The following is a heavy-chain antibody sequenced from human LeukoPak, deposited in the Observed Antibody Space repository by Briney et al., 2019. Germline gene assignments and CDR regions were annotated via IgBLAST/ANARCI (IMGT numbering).Heavy chain of an antibody. CDR2: IYTSGDT. CDR1: GGSVTRGAYS. V-gene: IGHV4-61*02. J-gene: IGHJ4*01. Sequence: SETLSLTCTVSGGSVTRGAYSWTWIRQPVGKGLEWIGRIYTSGDTKYNPSLKSRVTISVGASNNQFSLKLTSVTAADTVVYYCASGDYGAGSPVMRYWGHGTLVIVSS. CDR3: ASGDYGAGSPVMRY. D-gene: IGHD3-10*01.